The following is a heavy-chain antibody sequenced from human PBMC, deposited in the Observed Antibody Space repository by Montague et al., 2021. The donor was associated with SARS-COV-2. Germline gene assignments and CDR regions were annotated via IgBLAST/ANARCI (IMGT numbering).Heavy chain of an antibody. D-gene: IGHD3-22*01. Sequence: SLRLSCAASGFTFSSYSMNWVRQAPGKGLEWVSSISSRSSYIYYADSVKGRFTISRDNAKNSLYLQMNSLRAEDTAVYYCARDTVDTMIVAEDGAPAFDIWGQGTMVTVSS. V-gene: IGHV3-21*01. CDR1: GFTFSSYS. CDR2: ISSRSSYI. CDR3: ARDTVDTMIVAEDGAPAFDI. J-gene: IGHJ3*02.